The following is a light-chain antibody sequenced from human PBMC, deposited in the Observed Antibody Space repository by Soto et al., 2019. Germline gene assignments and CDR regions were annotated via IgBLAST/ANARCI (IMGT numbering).Light chain of an antibody. J-gene: IGLJ1*01. V-gene: IGLV1-40*01. CDR1: SSNIGAGYD. CDR2: GNS. CDR3: QSYDSSLSGPYV. Sequence: QSVLTQPPSVSGAPGQRVTISCTGSSSNIGAGYDVHWYQQLPGTAPKLLIYGNSNRPSGVPDRFSGSKSGTSASLVITGLQAEDEADYYCQSYDSSLSGPYVFGTGTKRTVL.